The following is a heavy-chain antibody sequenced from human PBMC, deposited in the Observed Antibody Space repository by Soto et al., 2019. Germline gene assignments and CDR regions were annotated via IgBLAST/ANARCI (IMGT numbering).Heavy chain of an antibody. V-gene: IGHV4-59*08. CDR3: AGHVPLPGDSVY. Sequence: QVQLQESGPGLVKPSETLSLTCTVSGGSISSYYWSWIRQPPGKGLEWIGYIYYSGSTNYNPSLRRRVTLQVDTPKTQSPLNVTPVPAADRAVYSWAGHVPLPGDSVYGGQEPLVPFPS. J-gene: IGHJ4*02. CDR1: GGSISSYY. D-gene: IGHD4-17*01. CDR2: IYYSGST.